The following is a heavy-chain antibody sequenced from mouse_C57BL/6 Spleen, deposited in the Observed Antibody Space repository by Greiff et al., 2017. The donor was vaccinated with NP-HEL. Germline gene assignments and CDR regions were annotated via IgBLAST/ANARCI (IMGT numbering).Heavy chain of an antibody. Sequence: QVQLQQPGAELVKPGASVKLSCKASGYTFTSYWMQWVKQRPGQGLEWIGEIDPSDSYTNYNQKFKGKATLTVDTSSSTAYMQLSSLTSEDSAVYYCARGNYYHYEGYFDVWGTGTTVTVSS. J-gene: IGHJ1*03. D-gene: IGHD2-4*01. CDR2: IDPSDSYT. CDR1: GYTFTSYW. V-gene: IGHV1-50*01. CDR3: ARGNYYHYEGYFDV.